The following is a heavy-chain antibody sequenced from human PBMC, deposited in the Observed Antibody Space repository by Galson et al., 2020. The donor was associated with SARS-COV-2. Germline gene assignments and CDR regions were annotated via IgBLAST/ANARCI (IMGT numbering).Heavy chain of an antibody. CDR1: GGPISSSSYA. V-gene: IGHV4-61*02. Sequence: SETLSLTCTVSGGPISSSSYAWSWIRPPAARGLEWIGRIFTIRTTNYNPSLKRRVTISVDTSKNQFSLKLSSVTAADTAVYYCARDALIVGATGWFDPWGQGTLVTVSS. D-gene: IGHD1-26*01. J-gene: IGHJ5*02. CDR2: IFTIRTT. CDR3: ARDALIVGATGWFDP.